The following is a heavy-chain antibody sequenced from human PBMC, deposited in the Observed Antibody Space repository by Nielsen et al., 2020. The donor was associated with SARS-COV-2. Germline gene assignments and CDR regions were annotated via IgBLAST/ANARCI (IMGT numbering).Heavy chain of an antibody. CDR1: GFIFDDYA. D-gene: IGHD5-24*01. V-gene: IGHV3-9*01. CDR2: ISWNSGSI. J-gene: IGHJ4*02. CDR3: ATMDGYNDFDY. Sequence: SLKISCVISGFIFDDYAMHWVRQAPGKGLEWVSGISWNSGSIGYADSVKGRFTISRDNAKNSLYLQMNSLRVEDTALYHCATMDGYNDFDYWGQGTLVTVSS.